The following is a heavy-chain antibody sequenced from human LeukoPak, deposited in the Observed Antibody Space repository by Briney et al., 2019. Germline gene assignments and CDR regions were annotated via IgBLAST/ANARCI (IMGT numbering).Heavy chain of an antibody. J-gene: IGHJ6*02. CDR3: ARDPYCEGVPDPVGMDV. Sequence: GGSLRLSCAASGFTFSSYWMSWVRQAPGKGLEWVANIKQDGSEKYYVDSVKGRFTISRDNAKNSLYLQMNSLRAEDTAVYYCARDPYCEGVPDPVGMDVWGQGTRSPYP. CDR1: GFTFSSYW. D-gene: IGHD2-8*02. V-gene: IGHV3-7*01. CDR2: IKQDGSEK.